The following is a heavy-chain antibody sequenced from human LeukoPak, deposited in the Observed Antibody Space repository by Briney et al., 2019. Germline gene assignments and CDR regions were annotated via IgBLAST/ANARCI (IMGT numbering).Heavy chain of an antibody. D-gene: IGHD2-15*01. V-gene: IGHV1-2*02. CDR1: GYTFTGYY. CDR3: ATAYCSGGSCYTPFLDY. CDR2: ISPNSGGT. J-gene: IGHJ4*02. Sequence: GASVKVSCKASGYTFTGYYMHWVRQAPGQGLEWMGWISPNSGGTNYAQKFQGRVTMTRDTSISTAYMELSRLRSDDTAVYYCATAYCSGGSCYTPFLDYWGQGTLVTVSS.